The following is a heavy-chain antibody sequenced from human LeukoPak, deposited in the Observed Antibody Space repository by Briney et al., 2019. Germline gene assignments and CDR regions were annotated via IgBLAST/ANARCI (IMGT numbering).Heavy chain of an antibody. CDR1: GFTFSDSW. D-gene: IGHD2/OR15-2a*01. Sequence: GGSLRLSCAASGFTFSDSWMHWVRQAAGRGLVWVSRINSAGDTTSYADSMKGRFTISRDNSKNTLYLQVNSLRAEDTAMYYCARNILFAFDIWGQGTMVTVSS. V-gene: IGHV3-74*01. J-gene: IGHJ3*02. CDR3: ARNILFAFDI. CDR2: INSAGDTT.